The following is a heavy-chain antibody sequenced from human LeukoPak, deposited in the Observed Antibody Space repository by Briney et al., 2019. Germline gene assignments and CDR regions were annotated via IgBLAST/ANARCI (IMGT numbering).Heavy chain of an antibody. V-gene: IGHV4-34*01. J-gene: IGHJ4*02. CDR1: GGSFSGYY. CDR2: INHSGST. Sequence: SETLSLTCAVYGGSFSGYYWSWIRQPPGKGLEWIGEINHSGSTNYNPSLKSRVTISVDTSKNQFSLKLSSVTAADTAVYYCARSTYYYDSSGYYYDYWGQGTLVTVSS. D-gene: IGHD3-22*01. CDR3: ARSTYYYDSSGYYYDY.